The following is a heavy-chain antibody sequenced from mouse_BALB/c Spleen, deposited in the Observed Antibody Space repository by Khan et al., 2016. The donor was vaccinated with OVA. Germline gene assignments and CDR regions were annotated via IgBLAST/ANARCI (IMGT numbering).Heavy chain of an antibody. V-gene: IGHV1S29*02. J-gene: IGHJ3*01. CDR1: GYTFTDYY. CDR3: ASSGYGSFDY. CDR2: IFPNNGAS. D-gene: IGHD1-2*01. Sequence: VQLQQSGPGLVKPGASVKISCKASGYTFTDYYMDWVKQSHGKSLEWIGYIFPNNGASGYNQKFKTKAALTVDSSSSTAFMQLRSLTSEDSAVYYYASSGYGSFDYWGQGTPVTVSS.